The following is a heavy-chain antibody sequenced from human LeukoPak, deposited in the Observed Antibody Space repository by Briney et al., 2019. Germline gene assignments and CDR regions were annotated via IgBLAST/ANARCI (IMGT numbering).Heavy chain of an antibody. Sequence: SETLSLTCAVYGGSFSGYYWSWIRQPPGKGLDWIGEINHSGSTNYNPSLKSRVTISVDTSKNQFSLKLSSVTAADTAVYYCARRDYYDSSGFGNWGQGTLVTVSS. CDR1: GGSFSGYY. CDR3: ARRDYYDSSGFGN. V-gene: IGHV4-34*01. CDR2: INHSGST. J-gene: IGHJ4*02. D-gene: IGHD3-22*01.